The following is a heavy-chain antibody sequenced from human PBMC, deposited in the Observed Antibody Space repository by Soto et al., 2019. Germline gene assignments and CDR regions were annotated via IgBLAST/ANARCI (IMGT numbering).Heavy chain of an antibody. D-gene: IGHD3-10*01. V-gene: IGHV1-46*01. Sequence: QVQLVQSGAEVKKPGASVKVSCKASGYTLTSYYMHWVRQAPGQGLEWMGVINPSDNSTTYAQKFQGRVTMTRDTYTSTVYRELTSLRSEDTAVYYCARARGWFDPWGQGTLVTVSS. J-gene: IGHJ5*02. CDR2: INPSDNST. CDR3: ARARGWFDP. CDR1: GYTLTSYY.